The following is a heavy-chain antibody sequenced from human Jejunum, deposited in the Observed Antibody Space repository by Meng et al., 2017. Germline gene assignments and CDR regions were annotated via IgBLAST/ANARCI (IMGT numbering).Heavy chain of an antibody. J-gene: IGHJ4*02. D-gene: IGHD3-22*01. Sequence: SETLSLTCTVSGDSISSSSYYWGWIRQTPGKGLEWIGSIYYSGTTYYNPSLNSRVTISVDTSKNHFSLKLNSVTAADTAVYYCAREMTSAYFSESWGQGTLVTCAS. CDR1: GDSISSSSYY. V-gene: IGHV4-39*07. CDR3: AREMTSAYFSES. CDR2: IYYSGTT.